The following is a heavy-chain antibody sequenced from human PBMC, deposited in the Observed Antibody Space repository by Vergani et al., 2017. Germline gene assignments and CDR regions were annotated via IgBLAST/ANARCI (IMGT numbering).Heavy chain of an antibody. J-gene: IGHJ5*02. D-gene: IGHD3-3*01. CDR1: GGSFSGYY. Sequence: QVQLQQWGAGLLKPSETLSLTCAVYGGSFSGYYWGWIRQPPGKGLEWIGSIYYSGSTYYNPSLNSRVTISVDTSKNQFSLKLSSVTAADTAVYYCARHAEPLVVRCLEWFPNRDNWFDPWGQGTLVTVSS. V-gene: IGHV4-34*01. CDR2: IYYSGST. CDR3: ARHAEPLVVRCLEWFPNRDNWFDP.